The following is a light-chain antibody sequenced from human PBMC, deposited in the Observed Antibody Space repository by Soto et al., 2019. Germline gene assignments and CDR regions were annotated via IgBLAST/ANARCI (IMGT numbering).Light chain of an antibody. V-gene: IGLV2-8*01. CDR2: EVT. CDR1: SSDIGTYNY. J-gene: IGLJ1*01. CDR3: CSLTTSHTYV. Sequence: QSALTQPPSASGSLGQSVTISCTGTSSDIGTYNYVSWYQHHPGKAPKLIIYEVTKRPSGVPDRFSGSKSGNTASLTVSGLQAEDEADYYCCSLTTSHTYVFGSGTKVTVL.